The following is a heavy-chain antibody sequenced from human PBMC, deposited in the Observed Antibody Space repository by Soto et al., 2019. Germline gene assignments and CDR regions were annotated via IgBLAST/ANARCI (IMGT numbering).Heavy chain of an antibody. V-gene: IGHV4-59*01. D-gene: IGHD5-18*01. CDR2: IFYTGST. CDR1: GGSISSDY. Sequence: SETLSLTCTVSGGSISSDYWSWIRQPPGKGLEWIGHIFYTGSTEYNPSLKSRVTISVDTSKNQFSLKLSSVTAADTAVYYCARESTWIQLWAYYFDYWGQGTLVTVSS. CDR3: ARESTWIQLWAYYFDY. J-gene: IGHJ4*02.